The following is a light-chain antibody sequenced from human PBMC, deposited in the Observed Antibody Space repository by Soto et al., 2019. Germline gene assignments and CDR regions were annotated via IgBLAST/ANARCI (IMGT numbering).Light chain of an antibody. V-gene: IGLV2-14*01. CDR2: EVS. CDR3: RSYTSSSNVV. Sequence: QSALTQPASVSGSPGQSITISCTGTSRDVGGYNYDSWYQQHPGKAPKLMIYEVSNRPSGVSNRFSGSKSGNPASLTISGLQAEDEADYYCRSYTSSSNVVFGGGTKLTVL. J-gene: IGLJ2*01. CDR1: SRDVGGYNY.